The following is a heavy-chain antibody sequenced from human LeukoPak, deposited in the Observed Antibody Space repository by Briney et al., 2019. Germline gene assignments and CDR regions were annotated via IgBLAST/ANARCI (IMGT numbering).Heavy chain of an antibody. CDR3: ARGGDGYNGRSWFDY. D-gene: IGHD5-12*01. CDR2: IIPILGIA. V-gene: IGHV1-69*04. CDR1: GGTFSSYA. J-gene: IGHJ4*02. Sequence: ASVKVSCKASGGTFSSYAISWVRQAPGQGLEWMGRIIPILGIANYAQKFQGRVTITADKSTSTAYMELSSLRSEDTAVYYCARGGDGYNGRSWFDYWGQGTLVTVSS.